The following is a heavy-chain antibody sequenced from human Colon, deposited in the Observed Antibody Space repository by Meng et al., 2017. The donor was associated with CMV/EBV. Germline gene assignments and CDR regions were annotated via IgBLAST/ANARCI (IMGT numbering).Heavy chain of an antibody. Sequence: QVPLVQTAPEVKKPGAAVKVSCKASGDPFIDFGISWVRQAPGQGLEWMGWISAYNGNTHYAPEFQGRVTLTTDTSTTTDTSTTTVYMELRSLRSDDTAIYYCAIELSRGGYWGQGTLVTVSS. CDR3: AIELSRGGY. J-gene: IGHJ4*02. V-gene: IGHV1-18*01. CDR2: ISAYNGNT. CDR1: GDPFIDFG.